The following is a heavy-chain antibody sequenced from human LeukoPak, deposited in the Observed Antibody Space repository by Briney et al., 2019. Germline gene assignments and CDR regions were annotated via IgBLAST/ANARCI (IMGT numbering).Heavy chain of an antibody. D-gene: IGHD4-23*01. CDR3: AKDKGTVAMVYCMDV. CDR2: ISSNGGST. V-gene: IGHV3-43*02. J-gene: IGHJ6*02. Sequence: GGSLRLSCAASGFTFDDYAIHWVRQAPGKGLEWVSLISSNGGSTYYADSVKGRFTISRDNSKNSLYLQMNSLRSEDTALYYCAKDKGTVAMVYCMDVWGQGTTVTVSS. CDR1: GFTFDDYA.